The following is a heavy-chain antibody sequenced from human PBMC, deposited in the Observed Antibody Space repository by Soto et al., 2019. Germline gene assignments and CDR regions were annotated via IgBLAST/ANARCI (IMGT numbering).Heavy chain of an antibody. CDR3: AKDALTVAGPQRGSLDV. J-gene: IGHJ6*02. V-gene: IGHV3-30*18. CDR2: ISYDGSNK. Sequence: QVQLVESGGGVVQPGRSLRLSCAASGFTLSRKGMHWVRQAPGKGLEWVAVISYDGSNKYYGDSVKGRFTISRDNSKNTVYLQMHSLRDEDTAVYYCAKDALTVAGPQRGSLDVWGQGTTVTVS. CDR1: GFTLSRKG. D-gene: IGHD6-19*01.